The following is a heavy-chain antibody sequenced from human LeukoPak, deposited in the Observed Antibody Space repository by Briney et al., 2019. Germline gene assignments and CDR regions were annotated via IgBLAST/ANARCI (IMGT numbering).Heavy chain of an antibody. CDR1: GGTFSSYA. CDR3: ASLDGYCSGGSCYSPDYYGMDV. J-gene: IGHJ6*02. CDR2: IIPIFGIA. Sequence: SVKVSCKASGGTFSSYAISWVRQAPGQGLEWMGRIIPIFGIANYAQKFQGRVTITADKSTSTAYMELSSLRSKDTAVYYCASLDGYCSGGSCYSPDYYGMDVWGQGTTVTVSS. V-gene: IGHV1-69*04. D-gene: IGHD2-15*01.